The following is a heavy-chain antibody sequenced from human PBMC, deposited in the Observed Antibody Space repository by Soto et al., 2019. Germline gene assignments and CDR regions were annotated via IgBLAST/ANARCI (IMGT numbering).Heavy chain of an antibody. J-gene: IGHJ5*02. Sequence: ASVKGSCKASGYTLTGYGISWVRQAPGQGLEWMGWISAYNGNTNYAQKLQGRVTMTTDTSTSTAYMELRSLRSDDTAVYYCAREISWNSWFDPWGQGTLVTVSS. CDR2: ISAYNGNT. V-gene: IGHV1-18*01. CDR1: GYTLTGYG. CDR3: AREISWNSWFDP. D-gene: IGHD1-7*01.